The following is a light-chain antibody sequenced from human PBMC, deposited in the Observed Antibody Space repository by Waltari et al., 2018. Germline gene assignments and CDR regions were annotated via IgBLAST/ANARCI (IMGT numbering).Light chain of an antibody. CDR2: RAS. CDR3: QQYNSYPRT. Sequence: DIQMTQSPSTLSASVGARVTITCRASQSIGRWLAWYQQKPGKAPKLLIHRASSLESGVPSRFSGSGSETDFTFTISSLQPDDFATYYCQQYNSYPRTFGQGTKVEIK. V-gene: IGKV1-5*03. J-gene: IGKJ1*01. CDR1: QSIGRW.